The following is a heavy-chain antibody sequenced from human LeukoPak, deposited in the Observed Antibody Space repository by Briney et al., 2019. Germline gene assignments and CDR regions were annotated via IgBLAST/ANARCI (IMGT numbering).Heavy chain of an antibody. CDR1: DYSISSGYGYY. V-gene: IGHV4-38-2*02. J-gene: IGHJ4*02. D-gene: IGHD6-13*01. Sequence: PSETLSLTCTVSDYSISSGYGYYWGWIRQPPGKGLEWIGNIYHSGITYYNHFNSSLKSRVTISVDTSKNQFSLKLSSVTAADTAVYYCARGYSSSWPFDYWGQGTLVTVSS. CDR2: IYHSGIT. CDR3: ARGYSSSWPFDY.